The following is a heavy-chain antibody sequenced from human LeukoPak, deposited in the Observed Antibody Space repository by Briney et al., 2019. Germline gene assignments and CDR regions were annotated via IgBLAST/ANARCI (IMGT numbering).Heavy chain of an antibody. CDR2: INTNTGNP. D-gene: IGHD2-15*01. Sequence: ASVKVSCKASGYTFTNYPMNWVRQAPGQGLEWMGWINTNTGNPTYAQGFTGRFVFSLDTPVSTAYLQIRDLKAEDTAVYYCARDGLGWYYFDYWSQGTLVTVSS. J-gene: IGHJ4*02. CDR1: GYTFTNYP. V-gene: IGHV7-4-1*02. CDR3: ARDGLGWYYFDY.